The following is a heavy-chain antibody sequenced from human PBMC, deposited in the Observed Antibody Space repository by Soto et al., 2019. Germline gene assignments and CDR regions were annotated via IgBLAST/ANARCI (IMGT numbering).Heavy chain of an antibody. V-gene: IGHV4-59*01. D-gene: IGHD3-22*01. CDR3: ARISCFGPPTYYYDSSGINWFDP. CDR2: LPYGGSA. Sequence: PSETLSLTCTVSGASFRSNYGVWIRQSPGKGLEWIGWLPYGGSATYNPSLKSRVTVSIDTSNSHFSLKLTSVTAADTAVYYCARISCFGPPTYYYDSSGINWFDPWGQGTLVTVSS. J-gene: IGHJ5*02. CDR1: GASFRSNY.